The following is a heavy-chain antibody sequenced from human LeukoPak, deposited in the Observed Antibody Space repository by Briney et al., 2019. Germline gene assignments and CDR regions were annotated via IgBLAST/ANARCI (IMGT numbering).Heavy chain of an antibody. D-gene: IGHD6-13*01. CDR1: GFTVSSYW. CDR3: ARARRMSGSSWYGDY. CDR2: IKQDGSEK. V-gene: IGHV3-7*01. Sequence: GSLRHSCAASGFTVSSYWMSWVRLAPGKGLELVANIKQDGSEKYYVDSGKGRFSISRDSAKNSLYLQMNSLRAEDTAVYYCARARRMSGSSWYGDYWGQGTLVTVSS. J-gene: IGHJ4*02.